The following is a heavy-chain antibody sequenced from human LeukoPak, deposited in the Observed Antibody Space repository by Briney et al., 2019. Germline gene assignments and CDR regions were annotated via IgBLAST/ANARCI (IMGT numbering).Heavy chain of an antibody. D-gene: IGHD3-16*01. J-gene: IGHJ4*02. CDR1: GFTFSSYW. Sequence: GGSLRLSCAASGFTFSSYWMHWVRQAPTKGLVWVSRINSDGSSTSYADSVKGRFTISRDNAKNTLYLQMNSLRAGDTAVYYCARTSDYWGQGTLVTVSS. CDR2: INSDGSST. CDR3: ARTSDY. V-gene: IGHV3-74*01.